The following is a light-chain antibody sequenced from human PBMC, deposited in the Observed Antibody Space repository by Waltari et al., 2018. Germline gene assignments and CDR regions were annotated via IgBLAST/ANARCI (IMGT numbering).Light chain of an antibody. Sequence: SYVLTQPPSVSVVPGKTARISCGLNCLGGRTGNWYQQKPGQAPVLVVYGDADRPSGIPERFFGSTSGNSATLTISRVEAGDEADYYCQVWVSRTDHYVFGTGTKVTVL. CDR3: QVWVSRTDHYV. J-gene: IGLJ1*01. V-gene: IGLV3-21*03. CDR1: CLGGRT. CDR2: GDA.